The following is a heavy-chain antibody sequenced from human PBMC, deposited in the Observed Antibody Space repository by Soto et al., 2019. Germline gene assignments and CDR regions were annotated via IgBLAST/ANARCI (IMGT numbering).Heavy chain of an antibody. CDR1: GYTLTELS. J-gene: IGHJ3*02. V-gene: IGHV1-24*01. Sequence: ASVKVSCKVSGYTLTELSMHWVRQAPGKGLEWMGGFDPEDGETIYAQKFQGRVTMTEDTSTDTAYMELSSLRSEDTAVYYCATSSAGVPAAHAFDIWGQGTMVTVSS. CDR2: FDPEDGET. CDR3: ATSSAGVPAAHAFDI. D-gene: IGHD6-13*01.